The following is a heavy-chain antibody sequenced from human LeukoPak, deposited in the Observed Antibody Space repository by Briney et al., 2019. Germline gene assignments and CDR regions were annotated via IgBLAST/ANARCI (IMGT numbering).Heavy chain of an antibody. CDR3: AKVMTRTMVRGVPPSDY. V-gene: IGHV3-23*01. CDR2: ISGSGGST. CDR1: GFTFSSYA. D-gene: IGHD3-10*01. J-gene: IGHJ4*02. Sequence: GGSLRLSCAASGFTFSSYAMSWVRQAPGKGLEWVSSISGSGGSTYYADSVKGRFTISRDNSKNTLYLQMNSLRAEDTAVYYCAKVMTRTMVRGVPPSDYWGRGTLVTVSS.